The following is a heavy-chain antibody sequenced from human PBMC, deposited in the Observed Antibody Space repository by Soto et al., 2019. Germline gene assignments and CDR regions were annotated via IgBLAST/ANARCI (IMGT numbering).Heavy chain of an antibody. V-gene: IGHV4-34*01. Sequence: PSETLSLTCAVYGGSFSGYYWSWIRQPPGKGLEWIGEINHSGSTNYNPSLKSRVTISVDTSKNQFSLKLSSVTAADTAVYYCARVTSRRSGWPKPAYFDYWGQGTLVTVSS. D-gene: IGHD6-19*01. CDR2: INHSGST. CDR3: ARVTSRRSGWPKPAYFDY. J-gene: IGHJ4*02. CDR1: GGSFSGYY.